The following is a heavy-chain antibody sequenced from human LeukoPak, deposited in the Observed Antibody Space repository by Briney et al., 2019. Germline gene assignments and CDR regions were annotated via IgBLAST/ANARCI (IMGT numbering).Heavy chain of an antibody. CDR1: GGSISSGSYY. CDR2: YYTSGST. CDR3: ATTHISWYLSFDY. J-gene: IGHJ4*02. D-gene: IGHD6-13*01. V-gene: IGHV4-61*02. Sequence: SETLSLTCTVSGGSISSGSYYWSWIRQSAGKRLEWIGRYYTSGSTNYNPSLKSRVIISVDTSKNQFSLNLTSVTAADTAVYYCATTHISWYLSFDYWGQGTLVTVSS.